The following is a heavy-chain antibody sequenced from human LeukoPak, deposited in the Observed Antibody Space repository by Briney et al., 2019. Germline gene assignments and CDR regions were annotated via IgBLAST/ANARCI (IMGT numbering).Heavy chain of an antibody. V-gene: IGHV3-23*01. J-gene: IGHJ3*01. Sequence: PGGSLRLSCAASGFIFSNYALVWVRQAPGKGLEWVSAISGSGGNTKYADAVKGRFTISRDNSKNTLFLQMNSLGADDTAVYYCGRDPNGDYVGAFEFWGQGTMVTVSS. D-gene: IGHD4-17*01. CDR3: GRDPNGDYVGAFEF. CDR1: GFIFSNYA. CDR2: ISGSGGNT.